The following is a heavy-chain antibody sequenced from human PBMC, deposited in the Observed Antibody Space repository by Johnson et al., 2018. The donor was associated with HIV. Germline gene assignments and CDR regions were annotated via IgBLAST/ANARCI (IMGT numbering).Heavy chain of an antibody. CDR1: GFTFSGSA. D-gene: IGHD3-16*01. CDR3: ARGRGGDPIVFDI. J-gene: IGHJ3*02. Sequence: VQLVESGGGLVKAGGSLRLSCAASGFTFSGSAMHWVRQASGKGLEWVGRIRGRANTYATAYAASLKGSFTISRDDSTNTAYLQMNSLTPEDTAVYYCARGRGGDPIVFDIWGQGTMVTVSS. V-gene: IGHV3-73*01. CDR2: IRGRANTYAT.